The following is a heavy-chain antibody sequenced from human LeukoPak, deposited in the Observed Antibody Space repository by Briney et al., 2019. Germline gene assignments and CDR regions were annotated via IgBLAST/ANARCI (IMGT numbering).Heavy chain of an antibody. CDR3: ARSSRDCYNYFDY. J-gene: IGHJ4*02. CDR2: MYYSGST. D-gene: IGHD5-24*01. CDR1: GVSTSSSHFY. Sequence: SETLSLSSTVSGVSTSSSHFYRDCIRQPPGKGLEWIGSMYYSGSTYYNPSLNSRATISVDTSKNQFSLKLSSVTAADTAVYYCARSSRDCYNYFDYWGQGTLVTVSS. V-gene: IGHV4-39*01.